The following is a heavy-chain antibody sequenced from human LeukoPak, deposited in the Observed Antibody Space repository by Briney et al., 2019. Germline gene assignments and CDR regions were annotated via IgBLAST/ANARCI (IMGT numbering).Heavy chain of an antibody. J-gene: IGHJ4*02. V-gene: IGHV3-23*01. CDR1: GFTFSNYA. CDR3: AKWGDFDVLTGYYAPDF. D-gene: IGHD3-9*01. Sequence: GASLRLSCAASGFTFSNYAMSWVRQAPGKGLEWVSAITGSGGNTYYADSVKGRFTISRDNSKNTLYLQMNSLRDEDTAVYYCAKWGDFDVLTGYYAPDFWGQGTLVTVSS. CDR2: ITGSGGNT.